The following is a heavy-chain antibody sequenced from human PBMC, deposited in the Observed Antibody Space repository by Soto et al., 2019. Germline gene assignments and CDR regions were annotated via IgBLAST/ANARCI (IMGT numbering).Heavy chain of an antibody. J-gene: IGHJ6*03. D-gene: IGHD3-10*01. V-gene: IGHV4-31*03. CDR3: ARDKSARYYGSGSYWPPNYYYYMDV. CDR1: GGSISSGGYY. CDR2: IYYSGST. Sequence: SETLSLTCTVSGGSISSGGYYWSWIRQHPGEGLEWIGYIYYSGSTYYNPSLKSRVTISVDTSKNQFSLKLSSVTAADTAVYYCARDKSARYYGSGSYWPPNYYYYMDVWGKGTTVTVSS.